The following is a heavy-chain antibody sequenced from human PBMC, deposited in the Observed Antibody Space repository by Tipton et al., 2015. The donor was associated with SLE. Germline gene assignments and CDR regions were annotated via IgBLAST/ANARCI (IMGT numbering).Heavy chain of an antibody. CDR2: VYPSGAT. Sequence: LRLSCTVSGDSISGGKYHWSWVRQPPGKGLQWIGRVYPSGATDYNSSLKSRLSISVDTSKNQFSLKLSSVTAADTAVYYCATSGYDSLSWVDPWGQGAPVTVSS. J-gene: IGHJ5*02. CDR1: GDSISGGKYH. CDR3: ATSGYDSLSWVDP. V-gene: IGHV4-61*02. D-gene: IGHD5-12*01.